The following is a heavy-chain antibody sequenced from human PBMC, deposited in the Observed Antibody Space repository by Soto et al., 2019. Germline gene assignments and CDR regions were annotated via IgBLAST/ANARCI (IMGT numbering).Heavy chain of an antibody. CDR2: ISPSGTT. CDR3: ATSLWFGTQPEI. D-gene: IGHD3-10*01. CDR1: GGSFSNNY. J-gene: IGHJ4*02. V-gene: IGHV4-34*01. Sequence: LSLTCAVYGGSFSNNYWTWFRQPPGKGLEWIGEISPSGTTKYIPSLKSRGTISVDTSRKKFFLKVTSVSAADTAVYYCATSLWFGTQPEIWGPGTLVTVSS.